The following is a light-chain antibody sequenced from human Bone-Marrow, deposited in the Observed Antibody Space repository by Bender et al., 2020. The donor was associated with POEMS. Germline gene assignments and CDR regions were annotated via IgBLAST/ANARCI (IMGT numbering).Light chain of an antibody. Sequence: SYVLTQPPSVSVAPGQTANITCWGNNIVRKSVHWFLQKPGQAPVLVVFDDKDRPSGIPERFSGSNSGNTATLTISRVAGEDEADYFCQVWESGSVVVAGRTTLTVL. CDR2: DDK. CDR3: QVWESGSVV. V-gene: IGLV3-21*02. CDR1: NIVRKS. J-gene: IGLJ2*01.